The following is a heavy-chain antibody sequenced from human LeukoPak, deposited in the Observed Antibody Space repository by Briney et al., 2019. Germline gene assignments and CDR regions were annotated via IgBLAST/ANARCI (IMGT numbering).Heavy chain of an antibody. V-gene: IGHV4-4*07. CDR2: IYTSGST. CDR3: ARGAYGSGSSNIDY. D-gene: IGHD3-10*01. Sequence: SETLSLTCTVSGGSISSYYWSWIRQPAGKGLEWIGRIYTSGSTNYNPSLKSRVTMSVDTSKNQFSLKLSSVTAADTAVYYCARGAYGSGSSNIDYWGQGTLVTVSS. CDR1: GGSISSYY. J-gene: IGHJ4*02.